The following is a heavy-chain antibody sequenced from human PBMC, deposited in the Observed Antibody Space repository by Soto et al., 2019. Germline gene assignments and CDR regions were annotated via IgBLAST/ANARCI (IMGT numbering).Heavy chain of an antibody. CDR2: INRDGSTT. V-gene: IGHV3-74*01. J-gene: IGHJ4*02. CDR3: ARKWSTPDH. CDR1: GFTFSNYW. Sequence: EVQLVESGGGLVQPGGSLRLSCVVSGFTFSNYWMYWVRQVPGKGLMWVSQINRDGSTTNYADSVKGRFTISRDNAKNTLYLQMSSLRVEDTAIYYCARKWSTPDHWGQGTLVTVSS. D-gene: IGHD2-15*01.